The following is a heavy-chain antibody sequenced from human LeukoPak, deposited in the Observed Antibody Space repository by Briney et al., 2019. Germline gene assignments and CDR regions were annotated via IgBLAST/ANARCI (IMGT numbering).Heavy chain of an antibody. V-gene: IGHV1-2*02. CDR3: ARVSVLSRVGWYFDL. D-gene: IGHD2-8*01. J-gene: IGHJ2*01. Sequence: ASVKVSCKASGYTFIGNYMHWVRQAPGQGLEWMGWINPNSGGTNYAQKFQGRVTMTRDTSISTAYMELSRLRSDDTAVYYCARVSVLSRVGWYFDLWGRGTLVTVSS. CDR2: INPNSGGT. CDR1: GYTFIGNY.